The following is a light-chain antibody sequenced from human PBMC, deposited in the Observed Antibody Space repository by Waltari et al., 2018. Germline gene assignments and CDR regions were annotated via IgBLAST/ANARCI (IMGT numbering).Light chain of an antibody. CDR3: NVWQAHFDPGF. Sequence: SYVLTQPPSVSVAPGETASITCGGDNIGSYSVHWYQQKPGQAPLLIIFYDSDRPSGISARFSGSNSGNTGTLTITCGEAGDEARYYCNVWQAHFDPGFCGTGTEVTVL. CDR2: YDS. CDR1: NIGSYS. V-gene: IGLV3-21*01. J-gene: IGLJ1*01.